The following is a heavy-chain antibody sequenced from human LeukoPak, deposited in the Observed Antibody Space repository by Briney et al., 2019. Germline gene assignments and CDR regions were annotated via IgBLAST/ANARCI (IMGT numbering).Heavy chain of an antibody. CDR2: IYTSGST. J-gene: IGHJ4*02. CDR1: GGSISTYY. CDR3: AGLFSGYDPFDY. D-gene: IGHD5-12*01. Sequence: SETLSLTCTVSGGSISTYYWSWIRQPAGKGLEWIGRIYTSGSTNYNPSLKSRVTMSVDTSKNQFSLNLSSVTAADTAVYYCAGLFSGYDPFDYWGQGTLVTVSS. V-gene: IGHV4-4*07.